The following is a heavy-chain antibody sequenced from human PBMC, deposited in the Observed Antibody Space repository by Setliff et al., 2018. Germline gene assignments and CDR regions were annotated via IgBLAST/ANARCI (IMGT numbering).Heavy chain of an antibody. CDR1: GFTFSSYA. CDR2: ISYDGSNK. V-gene: IGHV3-30*04. D-gene: IGHD6-13*01. Sequence: GGSLSLSCAASGFTFSSYAMHWVRQAPGKGLEWVAVISYDGSNKYYADSVKGRFTISRDNSKNTLYLQMNSLRAEDTALYYCARDRKRRSSSWENYFQHWGRAPWSPSPQ. CDR3: ARDRKRRSSSWENYFQH. J-gene: IGHJ1*01.